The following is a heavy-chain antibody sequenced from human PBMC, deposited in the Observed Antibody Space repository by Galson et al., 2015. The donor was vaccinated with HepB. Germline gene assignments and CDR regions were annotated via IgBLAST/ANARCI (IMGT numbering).Heavy chain of an antibody. CDR1: GFTFSHYG. CDR2: ISRHGDTK. D-gene: IGHD3-16*02. J-gene: IGHJ6*03. CDR3: GIVPGPMDV. Sequence: SLRLSCAASGFTFSHYGMVWVRQVPGKGLEWMSFISRHGDTKLYADSVKGRFSISRDNSGNTLHLLMNSLSAEDPAVCFCGIVPGPMDVWGKGTTVTVSS. V-gene: IGHV3-30*03.